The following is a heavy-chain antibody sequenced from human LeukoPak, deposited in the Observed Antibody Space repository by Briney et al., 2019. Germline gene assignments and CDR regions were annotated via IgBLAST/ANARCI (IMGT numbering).Heavy chain of an antibody. Sequence: GQSLRLSCAASGLTFTNAWMSWVRQAPGKGLEWVGRFKSKTDGGTTDYSAPVKGRFTMSRDDSKNTLYLQMNSLKTEDTAVYYCTTGTSGYWYGDRAGFDYWGQGTLVTVSS. J-gene: IGHJ4*02. D-gene: IGHD3-22*01. CDR1: GLTFTNAW. CDR2: FKSKTDGGTT. CDR3: TTGTSGYWYGDRAGFDY. V-gene: IGHV3-15*01.